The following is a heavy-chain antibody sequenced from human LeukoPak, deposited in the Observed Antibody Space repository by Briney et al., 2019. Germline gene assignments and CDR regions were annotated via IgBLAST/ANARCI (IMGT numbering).Heavy chain of an antibody. CDR1: GYTFTGYY. D-gene: IGHD1-7*01. J-gene: IGHJ4*02. CDR3: ARLPNWNYVVGVNTIDY. CDR2: INPNSGGT. V-gene: IGHV1-2*02. Sequence: ASVKVSCKASGYTFTGYYMHWVRQAPGQGLEWMGWINPNSGGTNYAQKFQGRVTISVDTSKNQFSLKLSSVTAADTAVYYCARLPNWNYVVGVNTIDYWGQGTLVTVSS.